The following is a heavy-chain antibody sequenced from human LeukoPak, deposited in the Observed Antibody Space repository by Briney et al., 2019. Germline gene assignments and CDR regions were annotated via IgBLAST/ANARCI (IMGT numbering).Heavy chain of an antibody. Sequence: GGSLRLSCAASGFTFSSYAMHWVRQAPGKGLEWVAVISYDGSNKYYADSVKGRFTISRDNSKNTLYLQMNSLRAEDTAVYYCERDLLLDYWGQGTLVTVSS. V-gene: IGHV3-30-3*01. CDR1: GFTFSSYA. J-gene: IGHJ4*02. CDR2: ISYDGSNK. CDR3: ERDLLLDY. D-gene: IGHD2-15*01.